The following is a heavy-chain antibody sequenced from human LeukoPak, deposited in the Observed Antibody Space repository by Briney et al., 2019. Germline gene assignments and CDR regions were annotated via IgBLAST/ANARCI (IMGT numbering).Heavy chain of an antibody. CDR1: VRSISSSSYY. CDR3: ARMGWQQRSQGSKFDY. Sequence: SETLSLACTVPVRSISSSSYYSGWIRQPPGKGLEWLGSIYYSGSTYYNQSLKSRVTISVDTSKNQFSLKLSSVTAADTAVYYCARMGWQQRSQGSKFDYWGQGTLVIVSS. V-gene: IGHV4-39*01. D-gene: IGHD6-13*01. J-gene: IGHJ4*02. CDR2: IYYSGST.